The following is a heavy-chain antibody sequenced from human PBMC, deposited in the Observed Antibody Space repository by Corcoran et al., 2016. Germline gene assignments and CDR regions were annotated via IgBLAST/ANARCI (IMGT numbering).Heavy chain of an antibody. J-gene: IGHJ6*02. V-gene: IGHV3-15*01. CDR2: IKSHGSGGTT. CDR1: GFTFTDAW. CDR3: KWEHKVYYGTDV. D-gene: IGHD1-26*01. Sequence: EVQLVVSGGGLAKPGESLRLSCVASGFTFTDAWMSWVRQAPGKGLEWVGRIKSHGSGGTTDYAAPVKDRFTISRDDSRNTVFLQMDSLKSDDTAMYYCKWEHKVYYGTDVWGQGTTVTVSS.